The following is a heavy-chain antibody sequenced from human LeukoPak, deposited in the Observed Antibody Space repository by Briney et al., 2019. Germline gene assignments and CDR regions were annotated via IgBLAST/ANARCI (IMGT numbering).Heavy chain of an antibody. D-gene: IGHD2-15*01. CDR1: GFTFSSYW. CDR3: TGDTGCSGGTCYSFYDY. CDR2: IKQDGSEK. Sequence: PGGSLRLSCAASGFTFSSYWMTWVRQAPGKGLEWVANIKQDGSEKYVDSVKGRFTISRDNAKNSLYLQMNSLRAEDTAVYYCTGDTGCSGGTCYSFYDYWGQGTLVTVSS. V-gene: IGHV3-7*01. J-gene: IGHJ4*02.